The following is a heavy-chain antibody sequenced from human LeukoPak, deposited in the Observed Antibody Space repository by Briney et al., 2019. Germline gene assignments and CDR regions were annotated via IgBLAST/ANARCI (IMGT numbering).Heavy chain of an antibody. D-gene: IGHD6-13*01. Sequence: AASVKVSCKASGGTFSSYTISWVRQAPGQGLEWMGRIIPILGIANYAQKFQGRVSITADKSTSTAYIELSKLRSEETAGYFCARVGPGGSRWILKVAGWAFDIWGKGKMVTVSS. CDR1: GGTFSSYT. CDR2: IIPILGIA. J-gene: IGHJ3*02. CDR3: ARVGPGGSRWILKVAGWAFDI. V-gene: IGHV1-69*02.